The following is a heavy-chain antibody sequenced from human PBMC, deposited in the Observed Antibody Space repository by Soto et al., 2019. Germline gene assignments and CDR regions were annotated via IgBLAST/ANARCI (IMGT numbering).Heavy chain of an antibody. CDR2: ISYDGSNK. V-gene: IGHV3-30-3*01. CDR3: ARDGDYYVTSYFDY. Sequence: PGGSLRLSCAASGFTFSSYAMHWVRQAPGKGLEWVAVISYDGSNKYYADSVKGRFTISRDSSKNTLYLQMNSLRAEDTAVYYCARDGDYYVTSYFDYWGQGTLVTVSS. D-gene: IGHD3-10*02. CDR1: GFTFSSYA. J-gene: IGHJ4*02.